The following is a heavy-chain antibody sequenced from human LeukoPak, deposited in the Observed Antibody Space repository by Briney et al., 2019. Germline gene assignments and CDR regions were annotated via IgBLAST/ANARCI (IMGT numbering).Heavy chain of an antibody. J-gene: IGHJ4*02. CDR2: INHSGST. D-gene: IGHD3-9*01. CDR1: GGSFSGYY. CDR3: AGTYYDILTGYSGVDD. Sequence: SETLSLTCAVYGGSFSGYYWSWIRQPPGKGLEWIGEINHSGSTNYNPSLKSRVTISVDTSKNQFSLKLSSVTAADTAVYYCAGTYYDILTGYSGVDDWGQGTLVTVSS. V-gene: IGHV4-34*01.